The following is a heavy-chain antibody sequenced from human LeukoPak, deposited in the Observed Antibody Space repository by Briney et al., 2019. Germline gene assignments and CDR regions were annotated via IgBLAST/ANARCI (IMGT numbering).Heavy chain of an antibody. D-gene: IGHD1-26*01. CDR2: MYYSGTT. CDR1: GGSISSYY. CDR3: ARHYSGSYSPFDY. V-gene: IGHV4-59*08. J-gene: IGHJ4*02. Sequence: PSETLSLTCTVSGGSISSYYWSWIRQPPGKGLEWIGYMYYSGTTNYNPSLKSRVTISVDTSKNQFSLKLSSVTAADTAVYYCARHYSGSYSPFDYWGQGTLVTVSS.